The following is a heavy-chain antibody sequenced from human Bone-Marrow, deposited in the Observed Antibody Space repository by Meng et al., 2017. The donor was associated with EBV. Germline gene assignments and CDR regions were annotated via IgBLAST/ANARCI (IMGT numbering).Heavy chain of an antibody. J-gene: IGHJ4*02. D-gene: IGHD5-18*01. CDR3: ARGGYSNSKYDY. Sequence: DAGGETPGALVNVSCKASGYTFTGYFMHWVRQAPGQGREWMGRINPNSVRTNYPQKFQGRVTMTRDTSISTAYMELSRLRSDDTAVYYCARGGYSNSKYDYWGQGTLVTVSS. CDR1: GYTFTGYF. V-gene: IGHV1-2*06. CDR2: INPNSVRT.